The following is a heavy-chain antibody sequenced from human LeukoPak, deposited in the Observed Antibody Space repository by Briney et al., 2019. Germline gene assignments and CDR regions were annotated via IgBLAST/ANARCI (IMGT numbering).Heavy chain of an antibody. V-gene: IGHV3-66*01. J-gene: IGHJ4*02. CDR2: IYSGGST. CDR1: GFTVSSNY. D-gene: IGHD3-9*01. Sequence: GGSLRLSCAASGFTVSSNYMSWVRQAPGKGLEWVSVIYSGGSTYYADSVKGRFTISRDNAKNSLYLQMNSLRAEDTAVYYCARDFSRYDILTGYQYYFDYWGQGTLVTVSS. CDR3: ARDFSRYDILTGYQYYFDY.